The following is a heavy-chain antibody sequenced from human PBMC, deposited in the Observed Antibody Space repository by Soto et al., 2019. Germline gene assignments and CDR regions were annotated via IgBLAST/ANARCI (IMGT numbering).Heavy chain of an antibody. Sequence: APEKVSCKASGYTFIHYDISWVRQATGQGLEWMGWMNPGSGKTGYANKFQGRVTMTRDASTSTAHLELSSLTSEDTAVYYCARMASFGTLNWFDPWGQGTLVTVSS. D-gene: IGHD3-16*01. CDR1: GYTFIHYD. V-gene: IGHV1-8*02. CDR2: MNPGSGKT. CDR3: ARMASFGTLNWFDP. J-gene: IGHJ5*02.